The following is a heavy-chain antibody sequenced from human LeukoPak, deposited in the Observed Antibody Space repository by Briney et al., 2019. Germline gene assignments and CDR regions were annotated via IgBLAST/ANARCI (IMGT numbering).Heavy chain of an antibody. D-gene: IGHD1-26*01. Sequence: GGSLRLSCAASGFTFSDYYMSWIRQAPGKGLEWVSYISSSSSYTNYADSVKGRFTISRDNAKYSLYLQMNSLRAEDTAVYYCAREEVGAINFDYWGQGTLVTVSS. V-gene: IGHV3-11*05. CDR3: AREEVGAINFDY. J-gene: IGHJ4*02. CDR2: ISSSSSYT. CDR1: GFTFSDYY.